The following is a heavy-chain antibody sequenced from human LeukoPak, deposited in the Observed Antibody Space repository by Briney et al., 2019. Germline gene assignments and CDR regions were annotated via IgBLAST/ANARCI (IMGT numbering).Heavy chain of an antibody. J-gene: IGHJ3*02. Sequence: GASVKVSREVSGYTLTELSMQWVRQAPGKGLEWMGGFDPEDGETIYAQKFQGRVTMTEDTSTDTAYMELSSLRSEDTAVYYCATAPTEDYYDSSGYPYAFDIWGQRTRVTVSS. V-gene: IGHV1-24*01. CDR2: FDPEDGET. D-gene: IGHD3-22*01. CDR3: ATAPTEDYYDSSGYPYAFDI. CDR1: GYTLTELS.